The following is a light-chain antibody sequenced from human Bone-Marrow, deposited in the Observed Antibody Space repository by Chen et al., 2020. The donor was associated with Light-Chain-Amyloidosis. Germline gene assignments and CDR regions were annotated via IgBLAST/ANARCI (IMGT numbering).Light chain of an antibody. V-gene: IGKV1-12*01. CDR1: QGISSW. J-gene: IGKJ4*01. Sequence: DIQMTQSPSSVSASVGDRVTITCRASQGISSWVAWYQQKPGKAPKLLIYAASNLQSGVPSRFSGSGSGTDFTLSSSSLQSEDLATHYCQQANSFLPLTFGGGTKVEIK. CDR2: AAS. CDR3: QQANSFLPLT.